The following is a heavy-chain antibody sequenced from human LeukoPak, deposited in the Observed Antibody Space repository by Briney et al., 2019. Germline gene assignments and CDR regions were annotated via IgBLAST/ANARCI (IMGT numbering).Heavy chain of an antibody. CDR1: GFTFSSYG. D-gene: IGHD3-10*01. CDR3: AKVRSGSGSQYRGDLDY. V-gene: IGHV3-23*01. J-gene: IGHJ4*02. Sequence: GGSLRLSCAASGFTFSSYGMSWVRQAPGKGLEWVSAISGSGGSTYYADSVTGRFTISRDNSKNTLYLQMNSLRAEDTAVYYCAKVRSGSGSQYRGDLDYWGQGTLVTVSS. CDR2: ISGSGGST.